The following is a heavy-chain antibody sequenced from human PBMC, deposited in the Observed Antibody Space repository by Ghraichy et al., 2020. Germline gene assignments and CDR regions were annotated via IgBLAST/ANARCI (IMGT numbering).Heavy chain of an antibody. CDR1: GFTFSSSG. Sequence: LSLTCAASGFTFSSSGMHWVRQAPGKGLEWVAGITYDGSNKYYADSVKGRFTISRDDSKNTLYLQMNSLRAEDTAVYYCTNGRGAALEFDYWGQGTLVTVSS. V-gene: IGHV3-30*18. J-gene: IGHJ4*02. D-gene: IGHD3-10*01. CDR2: ITYDGSNK. CDR3: TNGRGAALEFDY.